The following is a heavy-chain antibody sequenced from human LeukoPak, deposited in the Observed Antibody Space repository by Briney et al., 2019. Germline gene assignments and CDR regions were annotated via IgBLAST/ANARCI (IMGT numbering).Heavy chain of an antibody. J-gene: IGHJ6*03. CDR3: ARHTDYYYMDV. Sequence: LGESLKSFCKGSGYIFSTYWIGWVRQMPEKGLEWMGIIYPGDSVTRYIPPFQGRVTISADKSISTAYLQWSILKASDSAMYYCARHTDYYYMDVWGKGTTVTVSS. CDR2: IYPGDSVT. V-gene: IGHV5-51*01. CDR1: GYIFSTYW.